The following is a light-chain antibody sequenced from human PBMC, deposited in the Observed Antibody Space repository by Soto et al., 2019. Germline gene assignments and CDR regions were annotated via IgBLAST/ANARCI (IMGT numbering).Light chain of an antibody. CDR1: QSVSSY. J-gene: IGKJ2*01. V-gene: IGKV3-11*01. Sequence: EIVLTQSPATLSLSPGERATLSCRASQSVSSYLAWYQQKPGQAPRLLIYDASNRATGIPGRFSGSGSGTDFTLTISSLEPEDFAVYYCQQRSSWPLYTFGQGTKLEIK. CDR3: QQRSSWPLYT. CDR2: DAS.